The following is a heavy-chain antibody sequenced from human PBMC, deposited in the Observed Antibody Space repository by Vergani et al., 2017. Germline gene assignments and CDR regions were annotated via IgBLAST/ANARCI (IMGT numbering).Heavy chain of an antibody. CDR1: GGTFSSYA. Sequence: QVQLVQSGAEVKKPGSSVKVSCKASGGTFSSYAISWVRQAPGQGLEWMGRIIPIFGTANYAQKFQGRVTITADESTSTAYMELSSLRSEDTAVYYCAKSERITTVTTTGNYGMDVWGQGTTVTVSS. J-gene: IGHJ6*02. CDR3: AKSERITTVTTTGNYGMDV. V-gene: IGHV1-69*18. CDR2: IIPIFGTA. D-gene: IGHD4-17*01.